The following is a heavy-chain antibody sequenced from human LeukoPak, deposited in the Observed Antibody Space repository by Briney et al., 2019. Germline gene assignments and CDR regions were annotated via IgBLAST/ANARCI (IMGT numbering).Heavy chain of an antibody. CDR3: AKATTVTTPSDY. D-gene: IGHD4-17*01. Sequence: GGSLRLSCAASGFTFSSYGMHWVRQASGKGLEWVAVISYDGSNKYYADSVKGRFTISRDNSKNTLYLQMNSLRAEDTAVYYCAKATTVTTPSDYWGQGTLVTVSS. CDR2: ISYDGSNK. J-gene: IGHJ4*02. V-gene: IGHV3-30*18. CDR1: GFTFSSYG.